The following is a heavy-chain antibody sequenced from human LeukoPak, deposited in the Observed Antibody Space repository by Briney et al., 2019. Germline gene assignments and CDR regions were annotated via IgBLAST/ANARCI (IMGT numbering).Heavy chain of an antibody. CDR3: ARQVAGPYYFDY. V-gene: IGHV3-53*01. D-gene: IGHD6-19*01. CDR2: IYSGGST. J-gene: IGHJ4*02. CDR1: GFTVSSNY. Sequence: GGSLGLSCAASGFTVSSNYMSWVRQAPGKGLEWVSVIYSGGSTYYADSVKGRFTISRDNSKNTLYPQMNSLRAEDTAVYYCARQVAGPYYFDYWGQGTLVTVSS.